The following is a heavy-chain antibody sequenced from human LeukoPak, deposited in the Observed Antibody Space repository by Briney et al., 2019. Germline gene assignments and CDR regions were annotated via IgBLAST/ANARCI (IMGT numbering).Heavy chain of an antibody. CDR2: ISYDGSNK. CDR1: GFTFSSYA. D-gene: IGHD6-19*01. V-gene: IGHV3-30-3*01. J-gene: IGHJ4*02. Sequence: PGGSLRLSCAASGFTFSSYAMHWVRQAPGKGLEWVAVISYDGSNKYYADSVKGRFTISRDNSKNTLYLQMNSLRAEDTAVYYCARDLGDPTIAVAGGGDYWGQGTLVTVSS. CDR3: ARDLGDPTIAVAGGGDY.